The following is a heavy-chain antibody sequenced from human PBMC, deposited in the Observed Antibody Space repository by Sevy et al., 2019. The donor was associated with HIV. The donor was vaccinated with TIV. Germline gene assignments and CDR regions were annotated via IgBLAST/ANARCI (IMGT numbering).Heavy chain of an antibody. V-gene: IGHV3-23*01. J-gene: IGHJ4*02. CDR2: VSGSGGST. D-gene: IGHD3-22*01. Sequence: GGSLRLSCAVSGFTFTSYAMNWVRQAPGKGLEWVSGVSGSGGSTYYADSVKGRFSISRDNSRNTLYLQINSLRAEDTAVYYCAKEVAYDNTYLDYWGQGTLVTVSS. CDR1: GFTFTSYA. CDR3: AKEVAYDNTYLDY.